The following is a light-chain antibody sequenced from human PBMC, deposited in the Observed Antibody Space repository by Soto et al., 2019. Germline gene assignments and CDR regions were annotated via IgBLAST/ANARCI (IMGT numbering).Light chain of an antibody. CDR2: GAS. J-gene: IGKJ1*01. V-gene: IGKV3-15*01. CDR3: QQYNKWPT. CDR1: QSVSSN. Sequence: EIVMTQSPATLSVSPGERATLSCRASQSVSSNLAWYQQKPGQAPRLLIYGASTRATGIPARFSGSGSGTEFTLPISSLQSEDFEVYYCQQYNKWPTFGQGTKVDIK.